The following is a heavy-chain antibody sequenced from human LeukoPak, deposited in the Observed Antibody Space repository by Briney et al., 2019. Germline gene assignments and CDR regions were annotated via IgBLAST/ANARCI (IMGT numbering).Heavy chain of an antibody. V-gene: IGHV4-59*08. D-gene: IGHD5-18*01. J-gene: IGHJ4*02. CDR2: IYYSWST. CDR3: ARQRGYNYEFDY. Sequence: SETLSLTCTVSGGSIRNNYWSWIRQPPGKGLEWIGYIYYSWSTNYNPSLKSRVTISVDTSNNQFSLRLFSVTAADTAMYYCARQRGYNYEFDYWGQGTLVTVSS. CDR1: GGSIRNNY.